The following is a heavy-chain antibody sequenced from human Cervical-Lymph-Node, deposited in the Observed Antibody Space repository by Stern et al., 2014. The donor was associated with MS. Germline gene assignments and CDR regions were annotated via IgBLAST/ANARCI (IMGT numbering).Heavy chain of an antibody. D-gene: IGHD3-22*01. CDR2: IYHTGNT. CDR1: GGSISSSIW. CDR3: GGSSGNWKLDY. V-gene: IGHV4-4*02. J-gene: IGHJ4*02. Sequence: QVQLQESGPGLVKPSGTLSLTCAVSGGSISSSIWWSWVRQPPGKGLEWIGEIYHTGNTNHNPSPQRRVTISVDKSTNQFSLKLGSVTAADTAVYYCGGSSGNWKLDYWGQGTLVTVSS.